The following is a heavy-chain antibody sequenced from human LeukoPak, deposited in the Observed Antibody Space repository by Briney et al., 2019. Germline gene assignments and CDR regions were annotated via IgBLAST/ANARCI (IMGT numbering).Heavy chain of an antibody. CDR1: GGSISSSSYY. CDR3: ATLNYGGKSNDAFDI. V-gene: IGHV4-39*06. J-gene: IGHJ3*02. D-gene: IGHD4-23*01. Sequence: SETLSLTCTVSGGSISSSSYYWGWIRQPPGKGLEWIGSIYYSGSTYYNPSLKSRVTISVDTSKNQFPLKLSSVTAADTAVYYCATLNYGGKSNDAFDIWGQGTMVTVSS. CDR2: IYYSGST.